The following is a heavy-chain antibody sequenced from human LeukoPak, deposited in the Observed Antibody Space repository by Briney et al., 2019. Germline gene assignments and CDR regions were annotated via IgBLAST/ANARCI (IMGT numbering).Heavy chain of an antibody. J-gene: IGHJ6*01. V-gene: IGHV1-3*01. D-gene: IGHD3-9*01. CDR3: ASGILTGYPKYYYYGMDV. Sequence: ASVKVSSKASGYTFTSYAMHWVRQAPGQRLEWMGWINAGNGNTKYSQKFQGRVTITRDTSASTAYMELSSLRSEDTAVYYCASGILTGYPKYYYYGMDVWGKGTTVTVSS. CDR2: INAGNGNT. CDR1: GYTFTSYA.